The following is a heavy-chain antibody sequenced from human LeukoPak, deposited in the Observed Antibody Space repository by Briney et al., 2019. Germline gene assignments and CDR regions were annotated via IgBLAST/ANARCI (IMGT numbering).Heavy chain of an antibody. J-gene: IGHJ4*02. CDR2: ISYDGSNK. CDR3: AKVPCGGDCKTEYYFDY. CDR1: GFTFSSYG. Sequence: PGRSLRLSCAASGFTFSSYGMHWVRQAPGKGLEWVAVISYDGSNKCYADSVKGRFTISRDNSKNTLYLQMNSLRAEDTAVYYCAKVPCGGDCKTEYYFDYWGQGTLVTVSS. V-gene: IGHV3-30*18. D-gene: IGHD2-21*02.